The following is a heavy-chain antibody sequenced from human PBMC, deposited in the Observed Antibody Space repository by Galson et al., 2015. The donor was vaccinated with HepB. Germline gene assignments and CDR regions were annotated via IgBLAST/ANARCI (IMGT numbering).Heavy chain of an antibody. CDR3: ARHHGAFDI. Sequence: SVKVSCKASRYTFSDYAINWVRQAPGQGLEWMGWINTNTGNPTYAQGFTGRLVFSLDTSVSTAYLQISTLKAEDTAFYYCARHHGAFDIWGQGTMVTVSS. J-gene: IGHJ3*02. CDR2: INTNTGNP. CDR1: RYTFSDYA. V-gene: IGHV7-4-1*02.